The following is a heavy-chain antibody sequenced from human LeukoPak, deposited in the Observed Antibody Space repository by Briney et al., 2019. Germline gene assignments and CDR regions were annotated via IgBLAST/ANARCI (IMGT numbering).Heavy chain of an antibody. J-gene: IGHJ6*02. Sequence: ASVKVSCKASGYTFTSYDINWVRQATGQGLEWMGWMNPNSGNTGYAHKFQGRVTITRNTSISTAYMELSSLRSEDTAVYYCARGDKKIGSSTSSGMDVWGQGTTVTVSS. CDR1: GYTFTSYD. D-gene: IGHD2-2*01. CDR3: ARGDKKIGSSTSSGMDV. CDR2: MNPNSGNT. V-gene: IGHV1-8*01.